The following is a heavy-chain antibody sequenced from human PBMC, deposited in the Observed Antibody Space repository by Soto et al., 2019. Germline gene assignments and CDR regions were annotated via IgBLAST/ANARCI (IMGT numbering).Heavy chain of an antibody. CDR1: GGSVTSGSYY. CDR2: IYYSGST. V-gene: IGHV4-61*01. Sequence: QVQLQESGPGLVKPSETLSLTCTGSGGSVTSGSYYWSWIRQPPGKRLEWIGYIYYSGSTTYNPSLKSRVPISVNTSKNQFSLKLGAVTAADTAGYYCARDSAAPLVGVAATSGMDVWGQGTTVTLCS. D-gene: IGHD2-15*01. J-gene: IGHJ6*02. CDR3: ARDSAAPLVGVAATSGMDV.